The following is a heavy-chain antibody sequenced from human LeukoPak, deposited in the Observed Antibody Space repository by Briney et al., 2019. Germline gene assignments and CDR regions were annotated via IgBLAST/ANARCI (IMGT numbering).Heavy chain of an antibody. CDR2: IKQDGSEK. CDR3: ARDRSYLGFDY. J-gene: IGHJ4*02. V-gene: IGHV3-7*01. Sequence: PGGSLRLSCAASGFTFSSYWMSWVRQAPGKGLEWVANIKQDGSEKYYVDSVKGRFTISRDNAKNSLYLQMNCLRAEDTAVYCCARDRSYLGFDYWGQGTLVTVSS. CDR1: GFTFSSYW. D-gene: IGHD1-26*01.